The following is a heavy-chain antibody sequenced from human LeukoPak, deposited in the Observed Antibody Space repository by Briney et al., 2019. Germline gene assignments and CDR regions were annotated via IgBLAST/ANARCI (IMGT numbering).Heavy chain of an antibody. CDR1: GFTFSSYA. D-gene: IGHD3-22*01. V-gene: IGHV3-23*01. J-gene: IGHJ4*02. CDR3: ARGENYYDRSGQPPFDF. CDR2: ISGSGGST. Sequence: GGSLRLSCAASGFTFSSYAMSWVRQAPGKGLEWVSAISGSGGSTYYADSVKGRFTISRDNSKNTLYLQMNSLRAEDTAVYYCARGENYYDRSGQPPFDFWGQGTLVTVSS.